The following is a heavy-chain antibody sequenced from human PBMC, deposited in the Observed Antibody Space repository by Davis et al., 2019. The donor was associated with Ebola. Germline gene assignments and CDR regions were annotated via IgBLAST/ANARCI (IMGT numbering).Heavy chain of an antibody. CDR1: GFTSSSYA. V-gene: IGHV3-23*01. Sequence: GGSLTLSCAASGFTSSSYAISWVRQAPGKGLEWVSAISGSGGSTYYADSVKGRFTISRDNSKNTLYLQMNSLRAEDTAVYYCARALILDYGMDVWGKGTTVTVSS. CDR2: ISGSGGST. J-gene: IGHJ6*04. CDR3: ARALILDYGMDV.